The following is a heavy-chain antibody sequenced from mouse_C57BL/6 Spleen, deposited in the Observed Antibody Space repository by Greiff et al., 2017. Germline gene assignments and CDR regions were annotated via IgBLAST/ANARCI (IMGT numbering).Heavy chain of an antibody. J-gene: IGHJ1*03. V-gene: IGHV5-6*01. Sequence: EVKLMESGGDLVKPGGSLKLSCAASGFTFSSYGMSWVRQTPDKRLEWVATISSGGSYTYYPDSVKGRFTISRDNAKNTLYLQMSSLKSDDTAMYYCARHRGTTVDWYFDVWGTGTTVTGSS. CDR2: ISSGGSYT. CDR1: GFTFSSYG. CDR3: ARHRGTTVDWYFDV. D-gene: IGHD1-1*01.